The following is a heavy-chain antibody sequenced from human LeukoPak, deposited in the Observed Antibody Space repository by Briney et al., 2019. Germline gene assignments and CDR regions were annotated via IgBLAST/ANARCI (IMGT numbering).Heavy chain of an antibody. CDR3: ARRRRPFWSGYYPPPFDY. D-gene: IGHD3-3*01. CDR2: ISSSSTTI. J-gene: IGHJ4*02. CDR1: GFTFSNYN. V-gene: IGHV3-48*01. Sequence: GGSLRLSCAASGFTFSNYNMNWVRQAPGKGLEWVSYISSSSTTIYYADSVKGRFTISRDNAKNSLYLQMNSLRAEDTAVYYCARRRRPFWSGYYPPPFDYWGQGTLATVSS.